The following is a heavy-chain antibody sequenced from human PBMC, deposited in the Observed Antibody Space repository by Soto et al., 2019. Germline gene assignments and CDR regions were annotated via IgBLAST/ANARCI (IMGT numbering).Heavy chain of an antibody. CDR1: GDSISSYY. V-gene: IGHV4-59*08. J-gene: IGHJ4*02. CDR2: IHYSGST. CDR3: AKGRSEVLPAAINY. D-gene: IGHD2-2*01. Sequence: SETLSLTCTVSGDSISSYYWSWIRQPPGKGLEWIGYIHYSGSTNYNPSLKSRVTISVDTSKNQFSLRLSSVTAADTAVYYCAKGRSEVLPAAINYWGQGAQVTVSS.